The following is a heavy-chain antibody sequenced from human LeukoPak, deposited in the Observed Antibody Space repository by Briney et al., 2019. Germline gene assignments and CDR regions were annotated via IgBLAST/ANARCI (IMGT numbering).Heavy chain of an antibody. CDR1: GFTFGSFW. Sequence: PGGSLRLSCAGSGFTFGSFWMHWVRQAPGKGLVWVSRINTDGSIKDYADSVKGRFTISRDNGKNTVDLQMNSLRADDTAVYYCVRSLCGRNDLWGQESLVTAPS. J-gene: IGHJ4*02. D-gene: IGHD1-1*01. CDR3: VRSLCGRNDL. V-gene: IGHV3-74*01. CDR2: INTDGSIK.